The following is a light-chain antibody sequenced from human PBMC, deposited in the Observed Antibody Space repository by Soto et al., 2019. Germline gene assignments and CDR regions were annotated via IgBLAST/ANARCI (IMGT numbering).Light chain of an antibody. Sequence: DIQMTQSPSTLSASVGDRVTITCRASESISSWLAWYQQKPGKAPKLLIYKASTLESGVPSRFSGGGSGTEFILTISSLQPDDFATYYCQQYTSYQFTFGPGTKVDI. J-gene: IGKJ3*01. CDR3: QQYTSYQFT. CDR1: ESISSW. V-gene: IGKV1-5*03. CDR2: KAS.